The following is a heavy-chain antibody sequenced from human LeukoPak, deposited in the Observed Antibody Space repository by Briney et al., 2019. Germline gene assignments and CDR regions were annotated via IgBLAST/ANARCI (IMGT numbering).Heavy chain of an antibody. CDR2: IYYSGST. CDR3: ARQGTVTTYYYYYYGMDV. J-gene: IGHJ6*02. D-gene: IGHD4-17*01. V-gene: IGHV4-31*01. Sequence: SETLSLTCTVSLGSISSGGYYWSWIRQHPGKGLEWLGYIYYSGSTYYNPSLKSLVTISIDTSKSQFSLKLRSVTAADTAVYYCARQGTVTTYYYYYYGMDVWGQGTTVTVSS. CDR1: LGSISSGGYY.